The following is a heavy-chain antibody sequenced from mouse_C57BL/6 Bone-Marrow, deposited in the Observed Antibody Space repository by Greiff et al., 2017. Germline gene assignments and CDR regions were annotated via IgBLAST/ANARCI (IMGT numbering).Heavy chain of an antibody. Sequence: VQLQQSGAELVRPGASVKLSCTASGFNIKDYYMHWVKQRPEQGLEWIGWIDPENGDTEYASKFQGKATITADTSSNTAYLQLSSLTSEATAVYYCTTSGSSYGVAYWGQGTLVTVSA. V-gene: IGHV14-4*01. CDR3: TTSGSSYGVAY. D-gene: IGHD1-1*01. CDR2: IDPENGDT. J-gene: IGHJ3*01. CDR1: GFNIKDYY.